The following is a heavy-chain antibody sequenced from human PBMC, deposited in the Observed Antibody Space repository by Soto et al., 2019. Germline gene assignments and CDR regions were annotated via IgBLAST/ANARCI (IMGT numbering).Heavy chain of an antibody. Sequence: QVQLQESGPGLVKPSQTLSLTCTVSGGSISSGGSYWSWIRQHPGKGLEWIGYIYYSGSTYYNPSLRSRVTISVDTSNNQFSLKLSSVTAADTAVYYCAKTARADYGDYYFDYWGQGTLVTVSS. V-gene: IGHV4-31*03. CDR3: AKTARADYGDYYFDY. CDR1: GGSISSGGSY. CDR2: IYYSGST. J-gene: IGHJ4*02. D-gene: IGHD4-17*01.